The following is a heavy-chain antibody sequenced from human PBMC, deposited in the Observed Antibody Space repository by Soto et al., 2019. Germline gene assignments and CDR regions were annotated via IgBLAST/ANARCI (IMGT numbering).Heavy chain of an antibody. CDR2: MNPNSGNT. Sequence: ASVKVSCKASGYTFTSYDINWVRQATGQGLEWMGWMNPNSGNTGYAQKFQGGVTMTRNTSISTAYMELSSLRSEDTAVYYCARVLSIAARSPLPFWGQGTLVTVSS. CDR3: ARVLSIAARSPLPF. CDR1: GYTFTSYD. J-gene: IGHJ4*02. D-gene: IGHD6-6*01. V-gene: IGHV1-8*01.